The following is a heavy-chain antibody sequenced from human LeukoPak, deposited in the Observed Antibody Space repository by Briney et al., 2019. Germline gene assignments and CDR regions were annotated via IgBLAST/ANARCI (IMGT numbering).Heavy chain of an antibody. D-gene: IGHD3-22*01. J-gene: IGHJ4*02. CDR1: GFTFSSYS. CDR2: IVSSPSTYI. CDR3: ARDRYESSGYHRIPFDY. Sequence: PGGSLRLSCAASGFTFSSYSMNWVRQAPGKGLEWDSSIVSSPSTYIYYADSVKGRFTISRDNAKNSLYLQMNSLRAEDTAVYYCARDRYESSGYHRIPFDYWGQGTLVTVSS. V-gene: IGHV3-21*01.